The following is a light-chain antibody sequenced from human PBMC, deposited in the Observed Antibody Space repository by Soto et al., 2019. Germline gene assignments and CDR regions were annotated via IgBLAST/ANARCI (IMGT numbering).Light chain of an antibody. CDR1: SSDVGGYNY. CDR2: DVS. V-gene: IGLV2-14*01. CDR3: SSYTSSST. J-gene: IGLJ2*01. Sequence: QSALTQPASVSGSPGQSITISCTGTSSDVGGYNYVSWYQQHPGKAPKLMIYDVSNRPSGVSNRFSGSKSGNTASLTISGLQAMDEADYYCSSYTSSSTFGGGTKLTVL.